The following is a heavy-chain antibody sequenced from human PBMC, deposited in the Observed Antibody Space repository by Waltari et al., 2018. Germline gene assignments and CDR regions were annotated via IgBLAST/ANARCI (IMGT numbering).Heavy chain of an antibody. J-gene: IGHJ6*02. CDR2: IYHSGST. V-gene: IGHV4-4*02. CDR1: GGSIRSSNW. Sequence: QVQLQESGPGLVKPSGTLSLTCAASGGSIRSSNWWSWVRQPPGQGLEWIGEIYHSGSTNYNPSLKSRVTISVDKSKNQFSLKLSSVTAADTAVYYCARDRREVAYYDFWSGYNAGMDVWGQGTTVTVSS. CDR3: ARDRREVAYYDFWSGYNAGMDV. D-gene: IGHD3-3*01.